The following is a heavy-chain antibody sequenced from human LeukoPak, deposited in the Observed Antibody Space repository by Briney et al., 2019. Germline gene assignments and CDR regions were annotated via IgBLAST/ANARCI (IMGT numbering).Heavy chain of an antibody. V-gene: IGHV1-69*05. CDR2: IIPIFGTA. Sequence: SVKVSCKASGGTFSSYAISWVRQAPGQGLEWMGGIIPIFGTANYAQKLQGRVTITTDESTSTAYMELSSLRSEDTAVYYCASYSSGYFAFDIWGQGTMVTVSS. CDR1: GGTFSSYA. J-gene: IGHJ3*02. CDR3: ASYSSGYFAFDI. D-gene: IGHD3-22*01.